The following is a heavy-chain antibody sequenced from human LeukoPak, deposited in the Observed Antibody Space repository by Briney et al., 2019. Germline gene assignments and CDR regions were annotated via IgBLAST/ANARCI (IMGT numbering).Heavy chain of an antibody. Sequence: ASVKVSCKASGYTFTGYYIHWVRQAPGQGLEWMGRINPNTGGTNYAQKFQGRVTMTRDTSISTAYMELSRLTSDDTAVYYCAREPMVRDFNWFDPWGQGTLVTVPS. CDR3: AREPMVRDFNWFDP. D-gene: IGHD3-10*01. CDR2: INPNTGGT. V-gene: IGHV1-2*06. J-gene: IGHJ5*02. CDR1: GYTFTGYY.